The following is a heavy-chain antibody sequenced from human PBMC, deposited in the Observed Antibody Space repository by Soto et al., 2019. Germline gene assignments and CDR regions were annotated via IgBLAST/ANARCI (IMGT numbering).Heavy chain of an antibody. V-gene: IGHV3-23*01. CDR3: AKGYGYYYYYGMDV. CDR2: ISGSGGST. CDR1: GFTFSSYA. D-gene: IGHD5-18*01. Sequence: EVQLLESGGGLVQPGGSLRLSCAASGFTFSSYAMSWVRQAPGKGLEWVSAISGSGGSTYYADSVKGRFTISRDNSKNTLYLQMNSLRVEDTAVYYCAKGYGYYYYYGMDVWGQGTTVTVSS. J-gene: IGHJ6*02.